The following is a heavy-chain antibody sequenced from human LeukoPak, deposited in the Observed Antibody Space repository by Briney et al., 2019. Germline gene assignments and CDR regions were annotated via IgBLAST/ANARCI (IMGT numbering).Heavy chain of an antibody. Sequence: ASVKVSCKASGYTFSDHYIHWVRQAPGQGLEWMGWMNPSDNGVNYAQKFQGRVAMTRDTSISTAYVEVTRLTSDDTAVYYCTTNAAALDYWGQGTLVTVSS. CDR1: GYTFSDHY. CDR2: MNPSDNGV. V-gene: IGHV1-2*02. CDR3: TTNAAALDY. D-gene: IGHD6-13*01. J-gene: IGHJ4*01.